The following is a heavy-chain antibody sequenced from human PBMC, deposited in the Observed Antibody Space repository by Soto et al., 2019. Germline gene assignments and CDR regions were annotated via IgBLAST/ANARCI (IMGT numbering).Heavy chain of an antibody. J-gene: IGHJ4*02. CDR2: ISWTGGPI. Sequence: ESGGGLAQPGRSLRLSCAASGFTFSDYAMHWVRQDPGKGLEWVAGISWTGGPIGYADSVKGRFTISRDNAKNSLYLQMDSLRVEDTALYYCAKDIQRGEGAFDYWGQGTLVTVSS. CDR1: GFTFSDYA. V-gene: IGHV3-9*01. D-gene: IGHD3-16*01. CDR3: AKDIQRGEGAFDY.